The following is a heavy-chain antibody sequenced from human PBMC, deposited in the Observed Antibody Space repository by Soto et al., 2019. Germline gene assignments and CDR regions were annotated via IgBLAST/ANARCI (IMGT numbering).Heavy chain of an antibody. CDR3: ARDLPSPSGTINKS. Sequence: GASVKVSCKASGYTFTSYGISWVRQAPGQGLEWMGWISAYNGNTNYAQKLQGRVTMTTDTSTSTAYMELRSLRSDDTAVYYCARDLPSPSGTINKSWGQGTLVTVSS. CDR2: ISAYNGNT. J-gene: IGHJ5*02. V-gene: IGHV1-18*04. CDR1: GYTFTSYG. D-gene: IGHD1-20*01.